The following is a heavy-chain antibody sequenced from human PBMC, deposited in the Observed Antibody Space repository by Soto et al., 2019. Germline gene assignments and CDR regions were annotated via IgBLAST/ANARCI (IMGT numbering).Heavy chain of an antibody. D-gene: IGHD6-19*01. Sequence: GGSLRLSCAASGFTFSSYGMHWVHQAPGKGLEWVAVISYDGSNKYYADSVKGRFTISRDNSKNTLYLQMSSLRAEDTAVYYCVKDGSSGWPYYYGLDVWGQGTTVTVSS. V-gene: IGHV3-30*18. CDR1: GFTFSSYG. CDR3: VKDGSSGWPYYYGLDV. J-gene: IGHJ6*02. CDR2: ISYDGSNK.